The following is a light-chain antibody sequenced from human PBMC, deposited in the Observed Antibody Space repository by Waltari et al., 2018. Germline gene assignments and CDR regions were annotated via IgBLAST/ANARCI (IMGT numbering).Light chain of an antibody. V-gene: IGLV2-11*01. CDR2: DVS. J-gene: IGLJ1*01. Sequence: QSALTQPRSVSGSPGQSVTTSCTGTSSDVGGYNYVPWYQQHPGKAPKLMIYDVSKRPSGVPDRFSGSKSGNTASLTISGLQAEDEADYYCCSYAGSFYVFGTGTKVTVL. CDR1: SSDVGGYNY. CDR3: CSYAGSFYV.